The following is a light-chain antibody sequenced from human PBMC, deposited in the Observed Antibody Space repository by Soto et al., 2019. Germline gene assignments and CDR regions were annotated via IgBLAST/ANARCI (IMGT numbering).Light chain of an antibody. CDR1: QSVSSN. Sequence: EIVMTQSPATLSVSPGERATLSCRASQSVSSNLAWYQQKPGQAPRLLIYGASTRATGIPARFSGSGSGTEFTLTISSRQSEDFAVYYCQQYNNWPPVTFGQGTKVEIK. CDR2: GAS. J-gene: IGKJ1*01. V-gene: IGKV3-15*01. CDR3: QQYNNWPPVT.